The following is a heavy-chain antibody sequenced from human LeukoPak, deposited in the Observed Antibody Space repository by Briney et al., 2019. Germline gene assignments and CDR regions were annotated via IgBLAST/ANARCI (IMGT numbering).Heavy chain of an antibody. CDR1: GSTFSSNE. CDR2: IRGSADST. V-gene: IGHV3-23*01. J-gene: IGHJ4*02. Sequence: GGPLRLSCAASGSTFSSNEMNWVRQAPGKGLKWLSYIRGSADSTFYADSVKGRFTTSRASSKDTLYLQLTSLRAEDTALYFCAELSGREGAGPFDSWGQGTLVTVSS. D-gene: IGHD6-19*01. CDR3: AELSGREGAGPFDS.